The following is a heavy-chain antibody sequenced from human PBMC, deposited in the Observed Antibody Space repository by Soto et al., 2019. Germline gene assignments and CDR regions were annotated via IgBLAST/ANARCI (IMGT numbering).Heavy chain of an antibody. D-gene: IGHD4-17*01. CDR1: GYTFTGYY. J-gene: IGHJ4*02. CDR2: INPNSGGT. Sequence: GASVKVSCKASGYTFTGYYMHWVRQAPGQGLEWMGWINPNSGGTNYAQKFQGWVTMTRDTSISTAYMELSRLRSDYTAVYYCTRATTVTKFDYWGQGTLVTVSS. V-gene: IGHV1-2*04. CDR3: TRATTVTKFDY.